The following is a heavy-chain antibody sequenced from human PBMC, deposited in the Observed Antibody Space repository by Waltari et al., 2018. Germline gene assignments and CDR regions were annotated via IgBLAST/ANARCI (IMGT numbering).Heavy chain of an antibody. J-gene: IGHJ4*02. V-gene: IGHV3-23*01. CDR2: ITISDAT. Sequence: EVQLLESGGDLVQPEGYMRLSCGVSRFPFNNSAINWVRRAPGTGLQWVAAITISDATYYADSVKGRFTISRDISKDTVYLQMNSLRAEDTAIYYCAKPFYNWDDPLDSWGQGTLVTVSS. CDR1: RFPFNNSA. D-gene: IGHD1-20*01. CDR3: AKPFYNWDDPLDS.